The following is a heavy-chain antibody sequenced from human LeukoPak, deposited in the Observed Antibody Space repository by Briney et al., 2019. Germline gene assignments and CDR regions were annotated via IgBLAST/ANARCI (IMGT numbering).Heavy chain of an antibody. V-gene: IGHV4-59*02. CDR2: NYYSGST. CDR3: ARQNPYWFDP. CDR1: VGSVKSYY. J-gene: IGHJ5*02. Sequence: SEPLSLTCIVWVGSVKSYYWSWIRQSPGKGLEWIGYNYYSGSTNYNPSLKSRVNISVDTSKDQFSLKLSSVTAADTAVDYCARQNPYWFDPWVQGTLVTVSS.